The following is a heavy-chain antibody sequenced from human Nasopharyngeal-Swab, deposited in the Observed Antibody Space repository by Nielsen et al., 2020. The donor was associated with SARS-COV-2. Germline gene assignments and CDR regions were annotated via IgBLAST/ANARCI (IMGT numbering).Heavy chain of an antibody. J-gene: IGHJ6*04. CDR2: INHSGST. D-gene: IGHD2-15*01. V-gene: IGHV4-34*01. CDR1: GGSFSGYY. Sequence: SQTLSLTCAVYGGSFSGYYWSWIRQPPGKGLEWIGEINHSGSTNYNPSLKSRVTIPVDTSKNQFSLKLSSVTAADTAVYYCAREARAGVVVAATVDVWGKGTTVTVSS. CDR3: AREARAGVVVAATVDV.